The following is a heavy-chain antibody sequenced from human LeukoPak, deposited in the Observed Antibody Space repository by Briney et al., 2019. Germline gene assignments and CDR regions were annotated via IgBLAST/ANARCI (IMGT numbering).Heavy chain of an antibody. D-gene: IGHD6-19*01. V-gene: IGHV1-18*01. J-gene: IGHJ4*02. CDR1: GYTFTNYG. CDR2: INADNGIT. CDR3: ARGSPSSNGWSQNFDY. Sequence: GASVKVSCKASGYTFTNYGFSWVRQARGQGLEWMGYINADNGITNYAQKLQDRVTMTTDTSTSTVYMELRSLTSDDTAVYYCARGSPSSNGWSQNFDYWGQGTLVTVSS.